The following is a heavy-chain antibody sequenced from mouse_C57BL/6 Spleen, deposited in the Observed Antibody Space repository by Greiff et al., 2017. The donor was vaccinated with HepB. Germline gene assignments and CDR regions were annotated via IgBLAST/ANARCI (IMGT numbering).Heavy chain of an antibody. Sequence: QVQLQQPGAELVKPGASVKLSCKASGYTFTSYWMQWVKQRPGQGLEWIGEIDPSDSYTNYNQKFKGKATLTVDTSSSTAYMQLSSLTSEDSAVYYCARSSSGCGAYWGQGTLVTVSA. CDR1: GYTFTSYW. CDR2: IDPSDSYT. J-gene: IGHJ3*01. D-gene: IGHD3-2*02. CDR3: ARSSSGCGAY. V-gene: IGHV1-50*01.